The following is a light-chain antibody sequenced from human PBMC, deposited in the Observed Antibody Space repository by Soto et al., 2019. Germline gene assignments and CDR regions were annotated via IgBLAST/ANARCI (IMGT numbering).Light chain of an antibody. CDR2: GAS. Sequence: EIVLTQSPGTLSLSPGERATLSCRASQSVSSNLAWYQQKPGQAPRLLIYGASTRATGIPARFSGSGSGTEFTLTISSLQSEDFAVYYCQQYAGSPRTFGQGTKVDIK. V-gene: IGKV3-15*01. CDR3: QQYAGSPRT. J-gene: IGKJ1*01. CDR1: QSVSSN.